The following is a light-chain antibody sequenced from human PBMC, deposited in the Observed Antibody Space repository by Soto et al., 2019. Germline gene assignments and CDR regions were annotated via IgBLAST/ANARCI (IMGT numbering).Light chain of an antibody. CDR2: GAS. CDR1: QSVSNN. J-gene: IGKJ1*01. V-gene: IGKV3-15*01. Sequence: EIVMTQSPATLSVSPGERATLSCRASQSVSNNLAWYQKKPGQAPRLLIYGASTRATGIPARFSGSGSGTEFTLTISSLQSEDFAVSYCQQYNTWWTFGQGTRVEIK. CDR3: QQYNTWWT.